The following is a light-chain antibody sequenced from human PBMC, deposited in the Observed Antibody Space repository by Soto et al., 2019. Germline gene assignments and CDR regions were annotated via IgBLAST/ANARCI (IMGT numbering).Light chain of an antibody. Sequence: EIVLTQSPATLSLSPGERATLSCRASQSVSSYLAWYQQKPGQAPRLLIYDASNRATGIPVRFSGSGSGTDFTLSISSLEPEDFALYYCQQRTSWPLTFGGGTKVEIK. V-gene: IGKV3-11*01. CDR3: QQRTSWPLT. CDR1: QSVSSY. J-gene: IGKJ4*01. CDR2: DAS.